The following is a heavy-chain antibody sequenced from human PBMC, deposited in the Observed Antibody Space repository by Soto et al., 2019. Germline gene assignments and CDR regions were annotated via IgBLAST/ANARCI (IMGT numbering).Heavy chain of an antibody. V-gene: IGHV1-8*01. CDR3: ARGVSSGVDY. D-gene: IGHD3-10*01. CDR1: GYSFTSLD. J-gene: IGHJ4*02. Sequence: GASVKVSCKASGYSFTSLDMNWVRQTGGQGLEWMGWMEPSTGRTGYAQKFQGRVTMTRDTSINTAYMELTTLTSDATAFYYCARGVSSGVDYWGQGTLVTVSS. CDR2: MEPSTGRT.